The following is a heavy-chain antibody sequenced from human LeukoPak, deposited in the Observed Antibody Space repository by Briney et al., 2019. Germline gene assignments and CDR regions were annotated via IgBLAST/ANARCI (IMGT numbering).Heavy chain of an antibody. CDR1: GFTFSSYA. CDR3: ARVQIAAAGTVDY. CDR2: IKQDGSEK. V-gene: IGHV3-7*01. D-gene: IGHD6-13*01. Sequence: GGSLRLSCAASGFTFSSYAMHWVRQAPGEGLEWVANIKQDGSEKYYVDSVKGRFTISRDNAKNSLYLQVNSLRAEDTAVYYCARVQIAAAGTVDYWGQGTLVTVSS. J-gene: IGHJ4*02.